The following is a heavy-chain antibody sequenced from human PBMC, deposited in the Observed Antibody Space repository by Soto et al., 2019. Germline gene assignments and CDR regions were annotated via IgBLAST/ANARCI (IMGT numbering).Heavy chain of an antibody. CDR2: IYKSATT. J-gene: IGHJ5*01. V-gene: IGHV4-30-4*01. Sequence: TSETLSLTCSVSGDSISTVDYFWAWVRQPPGQALEYIGYIYKSATTYYNPSFESRVAISLDTSKSQFSLNVTSLTAADTAVYFCARGRYCLTGRCFPNWFDSWGQGTLATVSS. CDR3: ARGRYCLTGRCFPNWFDS. D-gene: IGHD1-20*01. CDR1: GDSISTVDYF.